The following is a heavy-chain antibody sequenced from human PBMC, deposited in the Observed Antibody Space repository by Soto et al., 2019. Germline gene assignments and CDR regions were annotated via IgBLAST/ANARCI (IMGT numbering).Heavy chain of an antibody. CDR1: GYSFTGYY. CDR2: INPNSGGT. V-gene: IGHV1-2*02. D-gene: IGHD2-15*01. Sequence: QVQLVQSGAEVKKPGASVKVSCKASGYSFTGYYMHWARRAPGQGLEWMGWINPNSGGTNFARKFQGRVTMTRDTAISTASMDMISLRSADTAVYYCARGGSERVVLAALPELDSWGQGNLVTVSS. CDR3: ARGGSERVVLAALPELDS. J-gene: IGHJ4*02.